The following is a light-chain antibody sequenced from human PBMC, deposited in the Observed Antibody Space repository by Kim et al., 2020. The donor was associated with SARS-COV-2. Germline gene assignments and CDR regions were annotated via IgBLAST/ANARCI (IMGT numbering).Light chain of an antibody. V-gene: IGLV1-44*01. CDR2: GNE. CDR3: AAWDDRLSGPV. J-gene: IGLJ7*01. CDR1: RSNVGKYA. Sequence: GQKVTIFCSGDRSNVGKYAVHWYQHRPGTAPQLLIYGNEQRPSGVPDRFSGSKSGTSASLDISGLQSADEAQYSCAAWDDRLSGPVFGGGTKVTVL.